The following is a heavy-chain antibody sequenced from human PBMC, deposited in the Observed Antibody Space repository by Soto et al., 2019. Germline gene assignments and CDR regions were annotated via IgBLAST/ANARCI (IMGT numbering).Heavy chain of an antibody. V-gene: IGHV1-18*01. CDR3: ARDQGITTFRVYSMYYYGMDV. D-gene: IGHD3-3*01. CDR2: ISTDNGNT. CDR1: GYTFTSSG. J-gene: IGHJ6*02. Sequence: ASVKVSCKASGYTFTSSGISWVRQAPGQGLEWMGWISTDNGNTNYAQHLQGRVSMTTDTSASTAYMDLRSLRSDDTAVYYCARDQGITTFRVYSMYYYGMDVWG.